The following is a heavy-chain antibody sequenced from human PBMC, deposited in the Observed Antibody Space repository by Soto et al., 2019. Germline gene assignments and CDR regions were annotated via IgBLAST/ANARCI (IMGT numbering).Heavy chain of an antibody. CDR3: ASSRYGYTFYDY. Sequence: SVTLSLNCTVCSGSISRWASYWCWIRQPPGKGLEWIGYIYYSGSTYYNPSLKSRLTISVDTSKNQFSLKLSSVTAADTAVYYCASSRYGYTFYDYWGQGTLVPSPQ. V-gene: IGHV4-30-4*01. CDR2: IYYSGST. J-gene: IGHJ4*02. D-gene: IGHD5-18*01. CDR1: SGSISRWASY.